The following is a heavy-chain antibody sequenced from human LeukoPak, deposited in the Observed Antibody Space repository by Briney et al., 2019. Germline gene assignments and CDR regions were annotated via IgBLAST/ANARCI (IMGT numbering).Heavy chain of an antibody. V-gene: IGHV4-39*01. J-gene: IGHJ4*02. CDR3: ARGAVGGLVDY. CDR2: IYYSGST. D-gene: IGHD3-16*01. Sequence: SETLSLTCTVSGGSISSSSYYWGWIRQPPGKGLEWIGSIYYSGSTYYNPSLKSRVTISVDTSKNQFSLKLSSVTAADTAVYYCARGAVGGLVDYWGQGTLVTVSS. CDR1: GGSISSSSYY.